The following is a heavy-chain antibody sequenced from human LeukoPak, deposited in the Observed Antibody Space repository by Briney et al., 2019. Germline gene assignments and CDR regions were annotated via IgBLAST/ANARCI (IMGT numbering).Heavy chain of an antibody. CDR2: INHSGST. D-gene: IGHD3-22*01. Sequence: SETLSLTCAVYGGSFSGYYWSWIRQPPGKGLEWIGEINHSGSTNYNPSLKSRVTISVDRSKNQFSLKLSSVTAADTAVYYCVRGYYYDSSGYWVRAFDIWGQGTMVTVSS. J-gene: IGHJ3*02. V-gene: IGHV4-34*01. CDR3: VRGYYYDSSGYWVRAFDI. CDR1: GGSFSGYY.